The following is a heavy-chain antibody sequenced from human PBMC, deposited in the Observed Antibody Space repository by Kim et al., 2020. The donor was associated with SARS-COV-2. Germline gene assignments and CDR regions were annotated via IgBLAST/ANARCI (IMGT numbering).Heavy chain of an antibody. CDR1: GGSFSGYY. Sequence: SETLSLTCAVYGGSFSGYYWSWIRQPPGKGLEWIGEINHSGSTNYNPSLKSRVTISVDTSKNQFSLKLSSVTAADTAVYYCARGRARPHYYYGMDVWGQGTTVTVYS. CDR3: ARGRARPHYYYGMDV. V-gene: IGHV4-34*01. J-gene: IGHJ6*02. CDR2: INHSGST. D-gene: IGHD6-6*01.